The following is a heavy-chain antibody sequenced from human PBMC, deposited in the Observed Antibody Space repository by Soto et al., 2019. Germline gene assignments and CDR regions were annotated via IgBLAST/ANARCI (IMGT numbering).Heavy chain of an antibody. D-gene: IGHD3-3*01. CDR1: GYSFTSYW. V-gene: IGHV5-51*01. J-gene: IGHJ4*02. CDR2: IYPGDSDT. Sequence: PGESLKISCKGSGYSFTSYWIGWVRQMPGKGLEWMGIIYPGDSDTRYSPSFQGQVTISADKSISTAYLQWSSLKASDTAMYYCAKFLKKRFLEWFFSPPPHPFDYWGQGTLVTVSS. CDR3: AKFLKKRFLEWFFSPPPHPFDY.